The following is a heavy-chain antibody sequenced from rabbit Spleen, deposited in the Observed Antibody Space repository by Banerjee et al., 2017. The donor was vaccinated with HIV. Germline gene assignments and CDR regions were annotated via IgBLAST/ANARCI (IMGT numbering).Heavy chain of an antibody. CDR1: GFDFRRYY. V-gene: IGHV1S7*01. Sequence: QSLEESGGRLVQPGESLTLSCKASGFDFRRYYLSWVRQAPGKGLEWIGIIDVGAGSTDYASWVNGRFTISSDNAQYTVDLQMNSLTPADTATYFCARDDYDSGWYFNLWGPGTLVTVS. D-gene: IGHD1-1*01. CDR3: ARDDYDSGWYFNL. CDR2: IDVGAGST. J-gene: IGHJ4*01.